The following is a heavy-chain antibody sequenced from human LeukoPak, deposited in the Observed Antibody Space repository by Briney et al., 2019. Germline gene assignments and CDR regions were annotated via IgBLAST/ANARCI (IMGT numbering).Heavy chain of an antibody. D-gene: IGHD6-13*01. V-gene: IGHV4-34*01. CDR2: INHSGST. Sequence: SETLSLTCAVYGGSFSGYYWSWIRQPPGKGLEWIGEINHSGSTNYNPSLKSRVTIPVDTSKNQFSLKLSSVTAADTAVYYCARGPGYSSSWYPDYFDYRGQGTLVTVSS. CDR3: ARGPGYSSSWYPDYFDY. J-gene: IGHJ4*02. CDR1: GGSFSGYY.